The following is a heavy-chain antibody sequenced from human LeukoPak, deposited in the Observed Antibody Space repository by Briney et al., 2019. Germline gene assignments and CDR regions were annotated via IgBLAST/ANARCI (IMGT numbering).Heavy chain of an antibody. CDR3: AKIDRGYSSGWSGFDP. CDR1: GGSISSYY. V-gene: IGHV4-59*01. CDR2: IYYSGTT. J-gene: IGHJ5*02. D-gene: IGHD6-19*01. Sequence: SETLSLTCTVSGGSISSYYWSWIRQPPGKGLEWIGYIYYSGTTNYNPSLKSRVTISVDTSKNQFSLKLSSVTAADTAMYYCAKIDRGYSSGWSGFDPWGQGTLVTVSS.